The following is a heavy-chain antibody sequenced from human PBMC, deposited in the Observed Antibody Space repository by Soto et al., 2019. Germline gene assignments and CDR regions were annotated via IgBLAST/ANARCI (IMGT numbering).Heavy chain of an antibody. J-gene: IGHJ4*02. V-gene: IGHV3-15*07. D-gene: IGHD3-3*01. CDR2: LKSSDTGGTA. CDR1: GFTFDNTW. CDR3: TTQSGTWDFDH. Sequence: EVQLVESGGGLVKPGGSLRLSCAASGFTFDNTWMNWVRQTPGKGLEWVGLLKSSDTGGTAHYAAPVEGRFTISRDDSKHTLYLQMDSLKTEDTAVYYCTTQSGTWDFDHWGQGTLVTVSS.